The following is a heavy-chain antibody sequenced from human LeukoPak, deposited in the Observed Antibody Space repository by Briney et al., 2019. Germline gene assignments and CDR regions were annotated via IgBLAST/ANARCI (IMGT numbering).Heavy chain of an antibody. Sequence: SETLSLTCSVSGGSISIYYWSWIRQPAGKGLEWIGRTYTSGSTNYNPSLKSRVTMSVDTSKNQFSLTLNSVTAADTGVYYCARWTTVTRAFDFWGQGTLVTVSS. CDR1: GGSISIYY. V-gene: IGHV4-4*07. CDR2: TYTSGST. D-gene: IGHD4-17*01. CDR3: ARWTTVTRAFDF. J-gene: IGHJ4*02.